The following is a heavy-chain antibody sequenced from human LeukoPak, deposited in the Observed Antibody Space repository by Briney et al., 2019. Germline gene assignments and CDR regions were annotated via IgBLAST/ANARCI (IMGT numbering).Heavy chain of an antibody. Sequence: ASVTVSCTASGYTFTSYGISWVRQAPGQGLEWMGWISAYNGNTNYAQKLQGRVTMTTDTSTSTAYMELRSLRSDDTAVYYCAREIGDSGSLGGPWFDPWGQGTLVTVSS. CDR2: ISAYNGNT. CDR3: AREIGDSGSLGGPWFDP. V-gene: IGHV1-18*04. CDR1: GYTFTSYG. D-gene: IGHD1-26*01. J-gene: IGHJ5*02.